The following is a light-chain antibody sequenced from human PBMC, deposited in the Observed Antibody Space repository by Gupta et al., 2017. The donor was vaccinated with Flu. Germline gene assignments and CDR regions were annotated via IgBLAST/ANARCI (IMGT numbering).Light chain of an antibody. CDR3: AAWDDSLSGYV. CDR1: SSNIGSNY. J-gene: IGLJ1*01. V-gene: IGLV1-47*01. Sequence: QSVLTQPPSASGTPGPRVTISCSGSSSNIGSNYVYWYQQLPGTAPKLLIYRNKPRHQGVPDRFYGSKSGTSASLAISGLRSEDEADYYCAAWDDSLSGYVFGTGTKVTVL. CDR2: RNK.